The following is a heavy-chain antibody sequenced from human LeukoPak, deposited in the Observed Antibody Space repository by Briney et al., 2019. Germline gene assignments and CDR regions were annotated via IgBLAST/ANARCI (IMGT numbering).Heavy chain of an antibody. V-gene: IGHV3-33*08. D-gene: IGHD2-8*01. J-gene: IGHJ4*02. CDR3: AREMAV. Sequence: GGSLRLSCAASGFTFSSYSMHWARQVPGKGLEWVAVIWYDGSNEDYADSVKGRFTISRDNSKNTLYLQMNSLRAEDTAVYYCAREMAVWGQGALDTVSS. CDR1: GFTFSSYS. CDR2: IWYDGSNE.